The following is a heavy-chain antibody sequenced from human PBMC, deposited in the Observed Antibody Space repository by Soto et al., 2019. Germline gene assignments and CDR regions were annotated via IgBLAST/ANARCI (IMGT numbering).Heavy chain of an antibody. D-gene: IGHD2-2*01. J-gene: IGHJ6*03. CDR1: GYTFTGYY. Sequence: ASVKVSCKASGYTFTGYYMHWVRQAPGQGLEWMGWINPNSGGTNYAQKFQGWVTMTRDTSISTAYMELSRLRSDDTAVYYCARGDIVVVPAAVYYYYYMDVWGKGTTVTVSS. CDR3: ARGDIVVVPAAVYYYYYMDV. V-gene: IGHV1-2*04. CDR2: INPNSGGT.